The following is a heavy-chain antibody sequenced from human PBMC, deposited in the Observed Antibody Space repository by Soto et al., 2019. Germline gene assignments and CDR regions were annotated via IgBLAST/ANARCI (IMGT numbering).Heavy chain of an antibody. J-gene: IGHJ4*02. D-gene: IGHD3-3*01. CDR2: IYYSGST. V-gene: IGHV4-39*01. Sequence: SETLSLTCTVSGGSISSSSYYWGWIRQPPGKGLEWIGSIYYSGSTYYNPSLKSRVTISVDTSKNQFSLKLSSVTAADTAVYYCARSAERITIFGVVIMPFYWGQGTLVTVSS. CDR3: ARSAERITIFGVVIMPFY. CDR1: GGSISSSSYY.